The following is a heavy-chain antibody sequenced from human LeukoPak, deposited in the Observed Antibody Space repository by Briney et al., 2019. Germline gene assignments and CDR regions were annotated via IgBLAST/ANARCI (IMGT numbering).Heavy chain of an antibody. Sequence: GGSLRLSCVASGFTVSSNYMSWVRQAPGKGLEWVSVIYSGGSTFYADSGKGRFTISRDNSKNTLYLQMNSLRAEDTAVYYCARGDSSGYSKVFDYWGQGTLVTVSS. D-gene: IGHD3-22*01. V-gene: IGHV3-53*01. CDR1: GFTVSSNY. CDR3: ARGDSSGYSKVFDY. CDR2: IYSGGST. J-gene: IGHJ4*02.